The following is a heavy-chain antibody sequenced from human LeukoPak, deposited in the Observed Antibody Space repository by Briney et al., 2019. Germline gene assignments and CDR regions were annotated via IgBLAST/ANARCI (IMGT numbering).Heavy chain of an antibody. J-gene: IGHJ5*02. CDR2: ISGSGGST. CDR3: AKANVVAAMADWFDP. D-gene: IGHD2-15*01. CDR1: GFTFNNFA. Sequence: GGSLRLSCVASGFTFNNFAMNWVRRGPGEGLEWVSAISGSGGSTYYADSVKGRFTISRDNSKNTLYLQMNSLRAEDTAVYYCAKANVVAAMADWFDPWGQGTLVTVSS. V-gene: IGHV3-23*01.